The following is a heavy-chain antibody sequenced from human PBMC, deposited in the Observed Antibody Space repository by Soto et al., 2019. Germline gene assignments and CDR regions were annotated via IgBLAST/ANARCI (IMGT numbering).Heavy chain of an antibody. D-gene: IGHD6-19*01. CDR1: VYTLTELS. J-gene: IGHJ6*02. V-gene: IGHV1-24*01. Sequence: SVKVSCKVSVYTLTELSMHWVRQAPGKGLEWMGGFDPEDGETIYAQKFQGRVTMTEDTSTDTAYMELSSLRSEDTAVYYCATMNYLQVAGNRGYYYYGMDVWGQGTTVTVSS. CDR2: FDPEDGET. CDR3: ATMNYLQVAGNRGYYYYGMDV.